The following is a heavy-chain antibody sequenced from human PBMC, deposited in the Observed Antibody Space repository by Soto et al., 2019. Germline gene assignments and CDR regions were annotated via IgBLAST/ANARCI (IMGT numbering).Heavy chain of an antibody. CDR3: ARDGIVDFGVHYYYGMDV. J-gene: IGHJ6*02. CDR2: ISSSSSTI. CDR1: GFTFSSYS. Sequence: GGSLRLSCAASGFTFSSYSMNWVRQAPGKGLEWVSYISSSSSTIYYADSVKGRFTISRDNAKNSLYLEMNSLRDEDTAVYYCARDGIVDFGVHYYYGMDVWGQGTTVTVSS. D-gene: IGHD3-3*01. V-gene: IGHV3-48*02.